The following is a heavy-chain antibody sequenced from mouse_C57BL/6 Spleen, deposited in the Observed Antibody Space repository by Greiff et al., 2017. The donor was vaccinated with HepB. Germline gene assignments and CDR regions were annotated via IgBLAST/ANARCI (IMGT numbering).Heavy chain of an antibody. CDR3: ARNEDYDYDGAWFAY. D-gene: IGHD2-4*01. CDR1: GFSLTSYA. V-gene: IGHV2-9-1*01. CDR2: IWTGGGT. Sequence: QVQLKESGPGLVAPSQSLSITCTVSGFSLTSYAISWVRQPPGKGLEWLGVIWTGGGTNYNSALKSRLSISKDNSKNQVFLKMNSLQTDDTARYYCARNEDYDYDGAWFAYWGQGTLVTVSA. J-gene: IGHJ3*01.